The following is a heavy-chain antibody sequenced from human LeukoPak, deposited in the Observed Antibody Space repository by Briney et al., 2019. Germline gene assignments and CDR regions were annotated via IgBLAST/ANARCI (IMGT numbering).Heavy chain of an antibody. CDR1: GGSISSYY. D-gene: IGHD1-26*01. J-gene: IGHJ4*02. Sequence: PSETLSLTCTVSGGSISSYYWSWIRQPPGKGLEWIGYIYYSGSTNYNPSLKSRVTISVDTSKNQFSLKLSSVTAADTAVYYCAREPDGSYTDCWGQGTLVTVSS. CDR2: IYYSGST. CDR3: AREPDGSYTDC. V-gene: IGHV4-59*01.